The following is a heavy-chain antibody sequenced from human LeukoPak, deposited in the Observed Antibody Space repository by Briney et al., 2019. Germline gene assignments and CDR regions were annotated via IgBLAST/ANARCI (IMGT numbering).Heavy chain of an antibody. J-gene: IGHJ6*02. CDR1: GFTFSSYW. CDR2: IKQDGSEK. V-gene: IGHV3-7*01. CDR3: ALLGFGDYYYGMDV. Sequence: GGSLRLSCAASGFTFSSYWMSWVRQASGKGQEWVANIKQDGSEKYYVDSVKGRFTISRDNAKNSLYLQMNSLRAEDTAVYYCALLGFGDYYYGMDVWGQGTTVTVSS. D-gene: IGHD3-10*01.